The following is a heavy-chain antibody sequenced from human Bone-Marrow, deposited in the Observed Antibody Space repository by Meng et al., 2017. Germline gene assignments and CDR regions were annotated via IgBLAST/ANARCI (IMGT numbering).Heavy chain of an antibody. CDR2: ISDSGGRR. CDR1: GFTFITYT. Sequence: GESLKISCAASGFTFITYTMSWVRQVPGKGLEWVSSISDSGGRRYYAESVKGRFTISRDNSKNTLYLQMDSLRAEDTALYHCAKARRSSGWTENYYGMDVWGQGTTVTVSS. J-gene: IGHJ6*02. CDR3: AKARRSSGWTENYYGMDV. D-gene: IGHD6-19*01. V-gene: IGHV3-23*01.